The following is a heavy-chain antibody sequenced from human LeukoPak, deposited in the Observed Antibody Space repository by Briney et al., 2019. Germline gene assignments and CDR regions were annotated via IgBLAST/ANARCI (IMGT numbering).Heavy chain of an antibody. J-gene: IGHJ6*04. CDR2: INHSGST. V-gene: IGHV4-34*01. Sequence: SETLSLTCAVYGGSFSGYYWSWIRQPPGKGLEWIGEINHSGSTNYNPSLKSRVTISVDPSKNQSSLKLSSVTAADTAVYYWARGLSPGLTTVTKRYGMDVWGKGTTVTVSS. CDR3: ARGLSPGLTTVTKRYGMDV. D-gene: IGHD4-17*01. CDR1: GGSFSGYY.